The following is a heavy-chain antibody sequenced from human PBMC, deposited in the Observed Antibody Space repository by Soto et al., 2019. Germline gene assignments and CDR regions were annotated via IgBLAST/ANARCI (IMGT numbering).Heavy chain of an antibody. D-gene: IGHD3-3*01. V-gene: IGHV4-39*01. CDR2: IYYSGST. CDR1: GGSISSSSYY. J-gene: IGHJ6*03. CDR3: ARRIRGRFLEWLGTNYYYYYYMDV. Sequence: PSETLSLTCTVSGGSISSSSYYWGWIRQPPGKGLEWIGSIYYSGSTYYNPSLKSRVTISVDTSKNQFSLKLSSVTAADTALYYCARRIRGRFLEWLGTNYYYYYYMDVWGKGTTVTVSS.